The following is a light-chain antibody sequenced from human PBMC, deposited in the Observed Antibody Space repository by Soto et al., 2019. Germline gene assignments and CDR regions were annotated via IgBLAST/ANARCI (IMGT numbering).Light chain of an antibody. J-gene: IGKJ5*01. CDR3: QQYRMSPNT. CDR2: GAS. CDR1: QRVDDSH. Sequence: EIGMTHSPGTLSLSPEERATLSCRASQRVDDSHLAWYQLRPGQAPRLLIYGASTRATGIPDRFSGSGSGTDFSLTIRGLKPEDFAVYYCQQYRMSPNTFGQGTLLAIK. V-gene: IGKV3-20*01.